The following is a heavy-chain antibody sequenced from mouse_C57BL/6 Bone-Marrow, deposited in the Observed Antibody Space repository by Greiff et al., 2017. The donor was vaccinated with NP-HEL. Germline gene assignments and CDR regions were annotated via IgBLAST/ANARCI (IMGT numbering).Heavy chain of an antibody. CDR3: AKRPPYWYFDV. CDR1: GYTFTDYN. CDR2: INPNNGGT. V-gene: IGHV1-22*01. Sequence: DVQLQESGPELVKPGASVKMSCKASGYTFTDYNMHWVKQSHGKSLEWIGYINPNNGGTSYNQKFKGKATLTVNKSSSTAYMELRSLTSEDSAVYYCAKRPPYWYFDVWGTGTTVTVSS. J-gene: IGHJ1*03. D-gene: IGHD1-2*01.